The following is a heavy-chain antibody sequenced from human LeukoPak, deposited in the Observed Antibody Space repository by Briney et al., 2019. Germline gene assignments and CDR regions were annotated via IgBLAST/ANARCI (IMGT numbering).Heavy chain of an antibody. CDR3: ARQSSSWYYFDY. Sequence: SVKVSCKASGYTFTGYYMHWVRQAPGQGLEWMGRIIPILGIANYAQKFQGRVTITADKSTSTAYMELSSLRSEDTAVYYCARQSSSWYYFDYWGQGTLVTVSS. D-gene: IGHD6-13*01. CDR1: GYTFTGYY. CDR2: IIPILGIA. V-gene: IGHV1-69*02. J-gene: IGHJ4*02.